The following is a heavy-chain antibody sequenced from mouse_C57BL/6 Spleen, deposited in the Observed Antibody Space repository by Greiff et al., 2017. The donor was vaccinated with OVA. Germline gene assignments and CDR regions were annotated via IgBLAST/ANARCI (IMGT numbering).Heavy chain of an antibody. Sequence: QVQLQQPGTELVKPGASVKLSCKASGYTFTSYWMHWVKQSPGQGLEWIGNINPSNGCTNYNEKFKSKATLTIDKSSSTAYMQLSSLTSEDSEVYYLARSRGSSYGYAMDYWGQGTSVTVSS. CDR1: GYTFTSYW. CDR2: INPSNGCT. D-gene: IGHD1-1*01. V-gene: IGHV1-53*01. CDR3: ARSRGSSYGYAMDY. J-gene: IGHJ4*01.